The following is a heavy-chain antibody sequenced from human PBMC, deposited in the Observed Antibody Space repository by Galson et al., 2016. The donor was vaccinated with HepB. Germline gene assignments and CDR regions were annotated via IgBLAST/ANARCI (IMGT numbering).Heavy chain of an antibody. CDR1: GASISGYY. V-gene: IGHV4-59*01. Sequence: ETLSLTCTVSGASISGYYLSWIRQPPRKGLEWIGYIYYSGRTNYNPSLKSRVTISVDTSKNQFSLKLSSVTAADTAVYYCARDDSGGWYGFHYGMDVWGQGTTVTVSS. D-gene: IGHD6-19*01. CDR2: IYYSGRT. CDR3: ARDDSGGWYGFHYGMDV. J-gene: IGHJ6*02.